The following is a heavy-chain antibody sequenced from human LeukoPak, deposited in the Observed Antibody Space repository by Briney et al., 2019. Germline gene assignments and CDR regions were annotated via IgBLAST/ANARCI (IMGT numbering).Heavy chain of an antibody. CDR3: ARLHPTKYYYYYGMDV. CDR1: GGSISSYY. V-gene: IGHV4-59*08. D-gene: IGHD1-26*01. CDR2: IFYSGST. J-gene: IGHJ6*02. Sequence: SETLSLTCTVSGGSISSYYWSWIRQSPGKGLEWIGYIFYSGSTNYNPSFKSRVTISVDTPKNQISLRLSSVTAADTAVYYCARLHPTKYYYYYGMDVWGQGTTVTVSS.